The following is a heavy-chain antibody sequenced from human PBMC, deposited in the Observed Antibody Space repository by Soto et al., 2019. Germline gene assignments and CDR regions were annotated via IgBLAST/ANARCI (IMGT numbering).Heavy chain of an antibody. Sequence: SETLSLTCTVSGGAITSYYWSWIRQPAGKGLEWIGQIYASGRTNYNPSLKSRVTMSVDTSKSQFSLKLNSVIAADTAAYYCARDLYYYDSSGSSQWYFDYWGQGTLVTVSS. V-gene: IGHV4-4*07. CDR1: GGAITSYY. CDR3: ARDLYYYDSSGSSQWYFDY. J-gene: IGHJ4*02. D-gene: IGHD3-22*01. CDR2: IYASGRT.